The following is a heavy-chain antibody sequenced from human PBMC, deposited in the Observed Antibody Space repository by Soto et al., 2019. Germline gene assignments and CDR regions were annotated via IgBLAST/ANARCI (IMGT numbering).Heavy chain of an antibody. CDR3: AKNLYYYDSSGYYGLDAFDI. D-gene: IGHD3-22*01. J-gene: IGHJ3*02. V-gene: IGHV3-30*18. CDR1: GFTFSSYV. CDR2: ISYDGSNK. Sequence: QPWGSLRLSCAASGFTFSSYVRHWVRQPPGKGLDWVAFISYDGSNKYYADSVKGRFTISRDNSKNTLYLQMNSLRAEDTAVYYCAKNLYYYDSSGYYGLDAFDIWGQGTMVTVS.